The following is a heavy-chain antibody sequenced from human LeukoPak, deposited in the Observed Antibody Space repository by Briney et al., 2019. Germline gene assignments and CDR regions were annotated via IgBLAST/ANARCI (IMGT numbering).Heavy chain of an antibody. D-gene: IGHD2-2*01. Sequence: ASVKVSCKASGYTFTGYYMHWVRQAPGQGLEWMGRINPNSGGTNYAQKFQGRVTMTRDTSISTAYMELSRLRSYDTAVDYCARDFCSSTRCYVMGDDWGQGTLVTVSS. J-gene: IGHJ4*02. V-gene: IGHV1-2*06. CDR2: INPNSGGT. CDR3: ARDFCSSTRCYVMGDD. CDR1: GYTFTGYY.